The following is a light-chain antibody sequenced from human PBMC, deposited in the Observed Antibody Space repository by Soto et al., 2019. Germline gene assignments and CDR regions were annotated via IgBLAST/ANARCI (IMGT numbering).Light chain of an antibody. J-gene: IGLJ2*01. V-gene: IGLV2-8*01. CDR3: GSKAGSDKHVV. CDR1: SSDIRDSNY. Sequence: QSALTQPPSASGSPGQSVTLSCSGISSDIRDSNYVSWYQQHPGKAPKLVVSEVTKRPSGVPDRFSGSRSGTTAFLIISGLQTEDEADYYCGSKAGSDKHVVFGGGTKVTVL. CDR2: EVT.